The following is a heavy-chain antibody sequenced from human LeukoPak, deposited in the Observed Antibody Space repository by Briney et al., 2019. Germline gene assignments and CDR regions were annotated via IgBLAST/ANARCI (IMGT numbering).Heavy chain of an antibody. D-gene: IGHD6-19*01. CDR3: ARGLAYSSGWDNY. Sequence: ASVKVSCKASGYTFTSYDISWVRQATGQGLEWMGRMNPNSGNTGYAQKFQGRVTMTRNTSISTAYMELSSLRSEDTAVYYCARGLAYSSGWDNYWGQGTLVTVSS. J-gene: IGHJ4*02. V-gene: IGHV1-8*01. CDR2: MNPNSGNT. CDR1: GYTFTSYD.